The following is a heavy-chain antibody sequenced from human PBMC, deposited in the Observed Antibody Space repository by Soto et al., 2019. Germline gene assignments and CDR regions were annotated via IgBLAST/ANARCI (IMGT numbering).Heavy chain of an antibody. CDR1: GFTFSHHG. CDR3: AREGTGTAVVGTLDH. CDR2: IWYDGSNK. V-gene: IGHV3-33*01. J-gene: IGHJ4*02. D-gene: IGHD6-19*01. Sequence: QVQLVESGGGVVQPGRSLRLSCTASGFTFSHHGMHWVRQTPGKGLEWVAIIWYDGSNKYYVDSVKGRFTISRDNSENSVWRQMNSLRAEDTAVYYCAREGTGTAVVGTLDHWGQGTQVTVSS.